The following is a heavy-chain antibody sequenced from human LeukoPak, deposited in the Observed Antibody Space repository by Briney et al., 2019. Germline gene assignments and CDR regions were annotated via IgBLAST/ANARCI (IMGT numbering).Heavy chain of an antibody. D-gene: IGHD2-21*01. CDR1: GGSISSGGYS. CDR2: IYHSGST. V-gene: IGHV4-30-2*01. CDR3: ARAGGDAARFDY. J-gene: IGHJ4*02. Sequence: SETLSLTCTASGGSISSGGYSWSWIRQPPGKGLEWIGYIYHSGSTYYNPSLKSRVTISVDRSKNQFSLKLSSVTAADTAVYYCARAGGDAARFDYWGQGTLVTVSS.